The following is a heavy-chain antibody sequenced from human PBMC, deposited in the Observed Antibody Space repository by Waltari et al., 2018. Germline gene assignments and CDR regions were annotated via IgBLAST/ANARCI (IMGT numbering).Heavy chain of an antibody. CDR1: GCSISSYY. V-gene: IGHV4-59*01. CDR3: ARVVDGYSSGWDLDY. D-gene: IGHD6-19*01. Sequence: QVQLQESGPGLVKPSETLSLTCTVSGCSISSYYWSWIRPPPGKGLEWIGYIYYSGSTNYNPSLKSRVTISVDTSKNQFSLKLSSVTAADTAVYYCARVVDGYSSGWDLDYWGQGTLVTVSS. J-gene: IGHJ4*02. CDR2: IYYSGST.